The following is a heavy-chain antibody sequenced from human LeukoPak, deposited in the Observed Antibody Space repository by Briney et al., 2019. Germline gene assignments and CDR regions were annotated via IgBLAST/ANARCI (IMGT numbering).Heavy chain of an antibody. J-gene: IGHJ3*02. V-gene: IGHV1-2*02. CDR1: GYTFTGYY. CDR3: AREHSSGYYFDAFGI. CDR2: IKPSSGGT. Sequence: ASVKVTCKASGYTFTGYYIHWVRQAPGQGLEWMGWIKPSSGGTNYAQKFQGRVTMTRVTSISTAYMELSRLRSDDTAVYYCAREHSSGYYFDAFGIWGQGTMVTVSS. D-gene: IGHD3-22*01.